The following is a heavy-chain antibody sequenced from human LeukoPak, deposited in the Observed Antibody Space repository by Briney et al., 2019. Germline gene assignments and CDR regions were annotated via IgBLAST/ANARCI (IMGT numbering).Heavy chain of an antibody. CDR1: GGSISSSSYY. CDR3: ARLVNTYYYDSSGYHPLFDY. D-gene: IGHD3-22*01. Sequence: SETLSLTCTVSGGSISSSSYYWGWIRQPPGKGLEWIGSIYYSGSTYYNPSLKSRVTISVDTSKNQFSLKLSSVTAADTAVYYCARLVNTYYYDSSGYHPLFDYWGQGTLVTVSS. V-gene: IGHV4-39*07. J-gene: IGHJ4*02. CDR2: IYYSGST.